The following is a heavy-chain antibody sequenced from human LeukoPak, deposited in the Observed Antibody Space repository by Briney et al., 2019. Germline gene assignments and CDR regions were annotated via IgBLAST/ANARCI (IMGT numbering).Heavy chain of an antibody. J-gene: IGHJ4*02. V-gene: IGHV3-7*01. Sequence: GGSLRLSCAASGFTFSNYWMRWVRQAPGKGLEWVANIKEDGSAKNYVDSVRGRFTVSIDNAKNSLYLQMSSLRAEDTAVYYCAKDIGYSSGRANDYWGQGTLVTVSS. CDR1: GFTFSNYW. CDR3: AKDIGYSSGRANDY. CDR2: IKEDGSAK. D-gene: IGHD6-19*01.